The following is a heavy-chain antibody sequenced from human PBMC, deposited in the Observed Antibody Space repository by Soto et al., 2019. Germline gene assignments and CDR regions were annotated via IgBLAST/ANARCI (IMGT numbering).Heavy chain of an antibody. CDR2: IYHTGST. Sequence: QVQLQQSGPRLARPSGTLSLTCVVSGGSISSTNWWTWVRQTPGKGLEWIGEIYHTGSTKYNPSLNNRVTISLHQSNNPFSLNLKSVTAADTAVYYCATLPPRIVVVVLPIPSWGQGTLVTVSS. J-gene: IGHJ4*02. V-gene: IGHV4-4*02. CDR1: GGSISSTNW. CDR3: ATLPPRIVVVVLPIPS. D-gene: IGHD2-15*01.